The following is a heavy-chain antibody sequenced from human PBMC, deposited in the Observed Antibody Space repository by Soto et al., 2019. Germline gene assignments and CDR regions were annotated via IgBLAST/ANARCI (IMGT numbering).Heavy chain of an antibody. Sequence: GGSLRLSCAASGFIFSNYEMNWVRHAPGKGLEWVSFISTSSSTIYYADSVKGRFTISRDNAKNTLYLQMNSLKTEDTAIYYCTTSVEVVVTPFDYWGQGTRVTVSS. CDR2: ISTSSSTI. J-gene: IGHJ4*02. CDR3: TTSVEVVVTPFDY. D-gene: IGHD3-22*01. CDR1: GFIFSNYE. V-gene: IGHV3-48*03.